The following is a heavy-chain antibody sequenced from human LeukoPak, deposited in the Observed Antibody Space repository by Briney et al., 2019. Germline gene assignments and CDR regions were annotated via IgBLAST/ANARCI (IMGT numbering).Heavy chain of an antibody. CDR1: GVSINTYY. CDR2: IYYSGST. Sequence: SETLSLTCTVSGVSINTYYWSWIRQHPGKGLEWIGYIYYSGSTYYNPSLKSRVTISVDTSKNQFSLKLSSVTAADTAVYYCARENWKGPLSNWFDPWGQGTLVTVSS. CDR3: ARENWKGPLSNWFDP. V-gene: IGHV4-59*06. J-gene: IGHJ5*02. D-gene: IGHD1-1*01.